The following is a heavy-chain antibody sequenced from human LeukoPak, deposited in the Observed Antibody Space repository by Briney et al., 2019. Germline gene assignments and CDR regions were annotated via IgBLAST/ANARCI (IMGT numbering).Heavy chain of an antibody. CDR1: GGSISSSSYY. V-gene: IGHV4-39*01. CDR2: IYYSGST. CDR3: AAPGGDSDY. J-gene: IGHJ4*02. D-gene: IGHD3-10*01. Sequence: PSETLSLTCTVSGGSISSSSYYWGWIRQPPGKGLEWIGSIYYSGSTYYNPSLKSRVTISVDTSKNQFSLKLSSVTAADTAVYYCAAPGGDSDYWSQGTLVTVSS.